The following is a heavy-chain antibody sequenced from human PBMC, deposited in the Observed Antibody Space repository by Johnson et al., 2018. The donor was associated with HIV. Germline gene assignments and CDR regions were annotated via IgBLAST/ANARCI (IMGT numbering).Heavy chain of an antibody. V-gene: IGHV3-48*04. CDR2: ISGSGSTI. CDR1: GFTFSSYA. J-gene: IGHJ3*02. D-gene: IGHD5-24*01. CDR3: ARRPRDDAFDI. Sequence: VQLVESGGGLVQPGGSLRLSCAASGFTFSSYAMSWVRQAPGKGLEWVSAISGSGSTIYYADSVKGRFTISRDNAKNSLYLQMNSLRAEDTAVYYCARRPRDDAFDIWGQGTMVTVSS.